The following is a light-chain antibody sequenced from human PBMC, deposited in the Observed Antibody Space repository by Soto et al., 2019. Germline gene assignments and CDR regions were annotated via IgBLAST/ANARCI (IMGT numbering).Light chain of an antibody. CDR2: DAS. J-gene: IGKJ2*01. Sequence: DIQMTQSPSTLSASVGDRVTITCRASQSVSTDLVWYQQRPGKAPKFLIYDASSLESGVPSRFSGSGSGTEFSLTISSLQPDDFATYYCQQYSSYAPYTFGQGTKLEI. CDR3: QQYSSYAPYT. CDR1: QSVSTD. V-gene: IGKV1-5*01.